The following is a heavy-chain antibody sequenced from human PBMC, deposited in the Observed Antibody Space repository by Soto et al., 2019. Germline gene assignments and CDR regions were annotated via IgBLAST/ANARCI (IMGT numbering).Heavy chain of an antibody. Sequence: ETLSLTCTVSAGSFSCFYWSWIRQPPGKGLEWIGYVYYSGTTNYNPYLKGRITIKEDTSKNQFTLKRTFITAADTAVYYCATYDSGGKFDFWGLGTLVTVS. CDR1: AGSFSCFY. CDR3: ATYDSGGKFDF. D-gene: IGHD3-22*01. J-gene: IGHJ4*02. CDR2: VYYSGTT. V-gene: IGHV4-59*03.